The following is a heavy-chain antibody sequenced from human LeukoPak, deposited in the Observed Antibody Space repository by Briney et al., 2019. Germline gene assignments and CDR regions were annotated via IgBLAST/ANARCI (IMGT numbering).Heavy chain of an antibody. CDR3: ARRWEPTDAFDI. Sequence: GGSLRLSCAASGFTFSDYYMSWIRQAPGKGLEWVSYISSSGSTIYYADSVKGRFPISRDNAKNPLYLQMNSLRAEDTAVYYCARRWEPTDAFDIWGQGTMVTVSS. D-gene: IGHD4-23*01. J-gene: IGHJ3*02. V-gene: IGHV3-11*01. CDR2: ISSSGSTI. CDR1: GFTFSDYY.